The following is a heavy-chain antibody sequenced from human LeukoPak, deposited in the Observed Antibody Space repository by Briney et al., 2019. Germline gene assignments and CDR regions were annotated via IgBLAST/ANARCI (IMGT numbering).Heavy chain of an antibody. CDR3: GRGRGKDDY. J-gene: IGHJ4*02. V-gene: IGHV5-10-1*01. CDR2: IDPSDSYT. CDR1: GYIFTSYW. D-gene: IGHD3-16*01. Sequence: HGASLQISCKGSGYIFTSYWISWVRQLPGKGLEWMGRIDPSDSYTNYSPSFQGHVTISADKSISTAYLQWSSLKASDTAMYFCGRGRGKDDYWGQGTLVTVSS.